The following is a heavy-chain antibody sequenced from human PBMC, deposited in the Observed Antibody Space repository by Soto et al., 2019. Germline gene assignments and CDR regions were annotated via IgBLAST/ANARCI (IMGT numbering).Heavy chain of an antibody. CDR1: GFTFSSYA. Sequence: EVQLLESGGGLVQPGGSLRLSCAASGFTFSSYAMSWVRQAPGKGLEWVSAISGSGGSTYYADSVRGRFTISRDNSKNTLYMQMNGLRAEDTAVYYCAKDRLGYCSGGSCCSIADPWYFDLWGRGTLVTVSS. CDR3: AKDRLGYCSGGSCCSIADPWYFDL. D-gene: IGHD2-15*01. V-gene: IGHV3-23*01. J-gene: IGHJ2*01. CDR2: ISGSGGST.